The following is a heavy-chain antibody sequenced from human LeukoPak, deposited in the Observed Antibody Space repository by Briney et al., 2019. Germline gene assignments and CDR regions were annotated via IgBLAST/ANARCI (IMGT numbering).Heavy chain of an antibody. CDR3: ARGGARLYDSSGYYY. CDR1: GFTFSSYA. CDR2: ISYDGSNK. J-gene: IGHJ4*02. D-gene: IGHD3-22*01. Sequence: GGSLRLSCAASGFTFSSYAMHWVRQAPGKGLEWVAVISYDGSNKYYADSVKGRFAISRDNSKNTLYLQMNSLRAEDTAVYYCARGGARLYDSSGYYYWGQGTLVTVSS. V-gene: IGHV3-30*09.